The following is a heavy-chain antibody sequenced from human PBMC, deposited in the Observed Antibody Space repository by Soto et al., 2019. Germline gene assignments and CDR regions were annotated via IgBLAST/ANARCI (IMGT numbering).Heavy chain of an antibody. Sequence: PGGSLRLSCAASGFTFSSYWMHWVRQAPGKGLVWVSRINSDGSSTSYADSVKGRFTISRDNAKNTLYLQMNSLRAEDTAVYYCASQIHYYDFWSGYPHSPFDYWGQGTLVTVSS. CDR1: GFTFSSYW. CDR3: ASQIHYYDFWSGYPHSPFDY. J-gene: IGHJ4*02. CDR2: INSDGSST. D-gene: IGHD3-3*01. V-gene: IGHV3-74*01.